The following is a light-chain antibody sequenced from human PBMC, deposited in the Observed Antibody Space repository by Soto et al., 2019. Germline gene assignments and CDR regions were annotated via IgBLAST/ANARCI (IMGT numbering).Light chain of an antibody. V-gene: IGLV1-47*01. J-gene: IGLJ2*01. CDR2: KNN. Sequence: QPVLTQPPSASGTPGQRVIISCSGSTSNIESNFVYWYQQLPGTAPKLVIYKNNQRPSGVPDRFSASKSGTSASLAISGLRSEDEADYSCAVWDDSLSVVVFGGGTKLTVL. CDR3: AVWDDSLSVVV. CDR1: TSNIESNF.